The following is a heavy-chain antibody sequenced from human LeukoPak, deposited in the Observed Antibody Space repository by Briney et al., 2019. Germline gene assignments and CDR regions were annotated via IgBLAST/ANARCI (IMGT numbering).Heavy chain of an antibody. J-gene: IGHJ4*02. Sequence: SETLSLTCTVSGGSISSYYWTWIRQPAGKGLEWIGRTHTSGSTNYNPSLRSRLTISVDTSKNQFSLKLSSVTAADTALYYCARGYGSGTYYFSNEYYFDYWGQGTLVTVSS. CDR2: THTSGST. V-gene: IGHV4-4*07. CDR1: GGSISSYY. D-gene: IGHD3-10*01. CDR3: ARGYGSGTYYFSNEYYFDY.